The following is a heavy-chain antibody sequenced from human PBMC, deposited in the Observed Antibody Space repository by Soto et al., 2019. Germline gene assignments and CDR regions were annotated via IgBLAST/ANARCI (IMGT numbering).Heavy chain of an antibody. V-gene: IGHV3-30-3*01. J-gene: IGHJ6*02. Sequence: GGPLRLSCAASGFTFSSYAMHWVRQAPGKGLEWVAVISYDGSNKYYADSVKGRFTISRDNSKNTLYLQMNSLRAEDTAVYYCARDLIVVVPAAILFSYYYYGMDVWGQGTTVTVSS. CDR1: GFTFSSYA. D-gene: IGHD2-2*02. CDR3: ARDLIVVVPAAILFSYYYYGMDV. CDR2: ISYDGSNK.